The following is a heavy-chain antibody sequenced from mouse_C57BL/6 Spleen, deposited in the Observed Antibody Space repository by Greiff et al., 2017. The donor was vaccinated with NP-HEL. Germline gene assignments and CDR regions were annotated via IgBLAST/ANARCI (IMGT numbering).Heavy chain of an antibody. J-gene: IGHJ2*01. Sequence: QVQLQQPGAELVKPGASVKLSCKASGYTFTSYWMHWVKQRPGQGLEWIGMIHPNSGSTNYNEKFKSKATLTVDKSSSTAYMQLSSLTSEDSAVYYCAGGPYYDYGFDYWGQGTTLTVSS. CDR1: GYTFTSYW. CDR2: IHPNSGST. V-gene: IGHV1-64*01. CDR3: AGGPYYDYGFDY. D-gene: IGHD2-4*01.